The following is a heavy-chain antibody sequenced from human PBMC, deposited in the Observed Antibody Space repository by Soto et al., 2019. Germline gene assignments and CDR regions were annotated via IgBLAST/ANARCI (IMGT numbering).Heavy chain of an antibody. CDR2: ISYDGSNK. CDR3: AREYYDYVWGSYRNLDY. Sequence: QVQLVESGGGVVQPGRSLRLSCAASGFTFSSYAMHWVRQAPGKGLEWVAVISYDGSNKYYADSVKGRFTISRDNSKNTLYLQMNSLRAEDTAVYYCAREYYDYVWGSYRNLDYWGQGTLVTVSS. D-gene: IGHD3-16*02. V-gene: IGHV3-30-3*01. CDR1: GFTFSSYA. J-gene: IGHJ4*02.